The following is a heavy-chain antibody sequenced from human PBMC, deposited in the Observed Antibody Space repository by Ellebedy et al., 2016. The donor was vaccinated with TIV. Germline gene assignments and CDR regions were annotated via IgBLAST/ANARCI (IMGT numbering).Heavy chain of an antibody. D-gene: IGHD3-10*01. CDR1: GGSXXNYY. CDR2: IYRNGNT. CDR3: ARDRGDRGSGQFEY. V-gene: IGHV4-59*01. J-gene: IGHJ4*02. Sequence: MPGGSLRLSCTVSGGSXXNYYXXWIRPXPGKGXEWIPYIYRNGNTNYKSSLKSRITITVDTSENQFSLKLPSVTAADTAVYFGARDRGDRGSGQFEYWGQGTPVTVSS.